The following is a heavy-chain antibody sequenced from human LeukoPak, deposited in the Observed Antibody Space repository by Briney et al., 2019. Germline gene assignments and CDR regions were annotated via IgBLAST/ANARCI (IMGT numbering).Heavy chain of an antibody. J-gene: IGHJ3*02. D-gene: IGHD7-27*01. V-gene: IGHV3-30-3*01. CDR2: ISYDGSNK. Sequence: GGSLRLSCAASGFTFSSYAMHWVRQAPGKGLEWVAVISYDGSNKYYADSVKGRFTISRDNSKNTLYLQMNSLRAEDTAVYYCAKDVGRLGIVYAFDIWGQGTMVTVSS. CDR3: AKDVGRLGIVYAFDI. CDR1: GFTFSSYA.